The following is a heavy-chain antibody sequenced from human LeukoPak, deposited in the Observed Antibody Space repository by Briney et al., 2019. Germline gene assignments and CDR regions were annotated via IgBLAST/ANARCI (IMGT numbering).Heavy chain of an antibody. D-gene: IGHD5-18*01. CDR1: GGSFSGYY. V-gene: IGHV4-34*01. J-gene: IGHJ4*02. Sequence: SETLSLTCAVYGGSFSGYYWSWLRQPPGKGLEWIGEINHSGSTNYNPSLKSRVTISVDTSKNQFSLKLSAVTAADTAVYYCARGLPPKRGYSYGYRDWGQGTLVTVSS. CDR3: ARGLPPKRGYSYGYRD. CDR2: INHSGST.